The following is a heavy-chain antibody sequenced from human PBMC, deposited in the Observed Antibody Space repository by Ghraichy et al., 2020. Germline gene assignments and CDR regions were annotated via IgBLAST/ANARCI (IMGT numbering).Heavy chain of an antibody. V-gene: IGHV3-7*03. D-gene: IGHD3-22*01. Sequence: GGSLRLSCAASGFTFSSYWMSWVRQAPGKGLEWVANIKQDGSEKYYVDSVKGRFTISRDNAKNSLYLQMNSLRAEDTAVYYCARVSEYYYDSSGYYARDYGMDVWGQGTTVTVSS. J-gene: IGHJ6*02. CDR3: ARVSEYYYDSSGYYARDYGMDV. CDR2: IKQDGSEK. CDR1: GFTFSSYW.